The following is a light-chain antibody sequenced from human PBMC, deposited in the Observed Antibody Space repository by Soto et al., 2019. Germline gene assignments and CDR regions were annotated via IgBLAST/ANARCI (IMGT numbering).Light chain of an antibody. CDR3: CSYAGSSNGV. CDR1: SSDVGSSNL. CDR2: EGS. Sequence: QSALTQPASVSGSPGQSITISCTGTSSDVGSSNLVSWYQQHPGKAPKLMIYEGSERPSGVSDRFSGSKTGNTASLTISGLQAEDEGDYYCCSYAGSSNGVFGGGTKVTVL. V-gene: IGLV2-23*01. J-gene: IGLJ3*02.